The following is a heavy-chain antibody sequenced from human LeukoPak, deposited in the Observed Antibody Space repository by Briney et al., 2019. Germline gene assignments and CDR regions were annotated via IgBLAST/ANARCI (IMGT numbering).Heavy chain of an antibody. CDR1: GGTFSSYA. J-gene: IGHJ3*02. CDR2: IIPIFGTA. CDR3: ARGGITFGGVIPLGAFDI. V-gene: IGHV1-69*13. Sequence: SVKVSCKPSGGTFSSYAISWVRQAPGQGLEWMGGIIPIFGTANYAQKSQGRVTITADESTSTAYMELSSLRSEDTAVYYCARGGITFGGVIPLGAFDIWGQGTMVTVSS. D-gene: IGHD3-16*02.